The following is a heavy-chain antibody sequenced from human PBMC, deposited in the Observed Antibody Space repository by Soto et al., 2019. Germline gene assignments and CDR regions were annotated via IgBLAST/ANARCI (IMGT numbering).Heavy chain of an antibody. CDR1: GFTFSSYG. V-gene: IGHV3-23*01. D-gene: IGHD2-2*01. CDR3: AKGSVVGADYSYGMDV. J-gene: IGHJ6*02. Sequence: RLSCAAAGFTFSSYGMSWVRQAPGKGLEWVSAVSGSGGSVYYADSVRGRFTISRDNSKNTLYLQVNSLRAEDTAIYYCAKGSVVGADYSYGMDVWGQGTTVTVSS. CDR2: VSGSGGSV.